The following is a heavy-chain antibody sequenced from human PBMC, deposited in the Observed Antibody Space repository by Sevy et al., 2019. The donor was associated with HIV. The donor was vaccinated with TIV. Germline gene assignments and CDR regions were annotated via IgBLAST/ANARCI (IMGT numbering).Heavy chain of an antibody. Sequence: SETLSLTCTVSGGSITSLYWNWIRQPPGKGLEWIANIYYNGHINYNPSRKSRFTLSLNTSKNQYSLRLSPVAAADTAMYYCAGENAWGRGYSWGQGTLVTVSS. J-gene: IGHJ4*02. CDR2: IYYNGHI. CDR3: AGENAWGRGYS. CDR1: GGSITSLY. V-gene: IGHV4-59*08. D-gene: IGHD1-26*01.